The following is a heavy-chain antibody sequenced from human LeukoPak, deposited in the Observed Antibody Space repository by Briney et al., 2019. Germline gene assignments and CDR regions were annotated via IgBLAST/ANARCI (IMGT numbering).Heavy chain of an antibody. CDR1: GFTFSSYA. Sequence: GGSLRLSCAASGFTFSSYAMSWVRQAPGKGPEWVSVISGSGGSTYYADSVKGRFTISRDNSKNTLYLQMNSLRAEDTAVYYCAKDRGSSGYYDYWGQGTLVTVSS. V-gene: IGHV3-23*01. D-gene: IGHD3-22*01. CDR3: AKDRGSSGYYDY. CDR2: ISGSGGST. J-gene: IGHJ4*02.